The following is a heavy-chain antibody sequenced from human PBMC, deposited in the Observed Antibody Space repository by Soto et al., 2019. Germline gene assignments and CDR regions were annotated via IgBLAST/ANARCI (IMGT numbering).Heavy chain of an antibody. CDR1: GYTFTGYY. Sequence: ASVKFSCKASGYTFTGYYMHWVRQAPGQGLEWMGWINPNSGGTDYAQKFQGRVTMTRDTSISTAYMELSRLRSDDTAVYYCARDRTYGTFDYWGQGTLVTVSS. CDR3: ARDRTYGTFDY. CDR2: INPNSGGT. D-gene: IGHD3-10*01. V-gene: IGHV1-2*02. J-gene: IGHJ4*02.